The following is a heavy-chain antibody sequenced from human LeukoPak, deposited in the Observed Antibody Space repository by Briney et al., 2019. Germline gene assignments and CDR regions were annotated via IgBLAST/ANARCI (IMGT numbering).Heavy chain of an antibody. CDR1: GYSFTSYW. J-gene: IGHJ6*03. D-gene: IGHD3-9*01. Sequence: PGESLKISCKGSGYSFTSYWIGWVRQMPGKGLEWMGIIYPGDSDTRYSPSFQGQVTISADKSISTAYLQWSSLKASDTAMYYCARHTPTYYDILTGYSYYYYMDVWGKGTTVTISS. V-gene: IGHV5-51*01. CDR3: ARHTPTYYDILTGYSYYYYMDV. CDR2: IYPGDSDT.